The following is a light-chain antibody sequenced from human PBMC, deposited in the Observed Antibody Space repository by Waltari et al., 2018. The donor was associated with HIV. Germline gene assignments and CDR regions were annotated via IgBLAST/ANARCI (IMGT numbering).Light chain of an antibody. V-gene: IGLV2-14*03. CDR3: GSHRPITTVV. CDR1: SSDIGGYDF. Sequence: QSALTQPASVSGSPGQSITISCTGTSSDIGGYDFVSWYQQHPGKAPKLIIYDVSSRPAGVSDRFAGSKSGNTASLTISGLRAEDEGDYYCGSHRPITTVVFGGGTTLTV. J-gene: IGLJ2*01. CDR2: DVS.